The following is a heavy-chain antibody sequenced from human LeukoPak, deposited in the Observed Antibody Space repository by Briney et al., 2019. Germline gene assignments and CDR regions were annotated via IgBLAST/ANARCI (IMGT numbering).Heavy chain of an antibody. CDR1: GFTFSGSA. J-gene: IGHJ4*02. Sequence: GGSLRLSCAASGFTFSGSAMHWVRQASGKGLEWVGRIRSKANSYATAYAASVKGRFTISRDDSKNTAYLQMNSLRAEDTAIYYCATYRQVLLPFESWGQGTLVTVSS. V-gene: IGHV3-73*01. D-gene: IGHD2-8*02. CDR2: IRSKANSYAT. CDR3: ATYRQVLLPFES.